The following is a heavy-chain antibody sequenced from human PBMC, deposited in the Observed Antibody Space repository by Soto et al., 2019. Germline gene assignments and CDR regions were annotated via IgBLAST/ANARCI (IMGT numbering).Heavy chain of an antibody. V-gene: IGHV1-2*02. D-gene: IGHD3-10*01. Sequence: EASVKVSCKASGYTFTGYYMHWVRQAPGQGLEWMGWINPNSGGTNYAQKFQGRVTMTRDTSISTAYMELSRLRSDDTAVYYCARGHHYGSEPTLVYYYYGMDVWGQGTTVTVSS. CDR3: ARGHHYGSEPTLVYYYYGMDV. CDR2: INPNSGGT. J-gene: IGHJ6*02. CDR1: GYTFTGYY.